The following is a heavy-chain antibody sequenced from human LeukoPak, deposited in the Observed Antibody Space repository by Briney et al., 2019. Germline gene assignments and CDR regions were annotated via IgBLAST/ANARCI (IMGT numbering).Heavy chain of an antibody. Sequence: SETLSLTCTVSGGSISSYYWSWIRRPPGKGLEWIGYIYYSGSTNYNPSLKSRVTISVDTSKNQFSLKLSSVTAADTAVYYCARDTRSGYYFDYWGQGTLVTVSS. CDR1: GGSISSYY. J-gene: IGHJ4*02. CDR2: IYYSGST. CDR3: ARDTRSGYYFDY. D-gene: IGHD6-25*01. V-gene: IGHV4-59*01.